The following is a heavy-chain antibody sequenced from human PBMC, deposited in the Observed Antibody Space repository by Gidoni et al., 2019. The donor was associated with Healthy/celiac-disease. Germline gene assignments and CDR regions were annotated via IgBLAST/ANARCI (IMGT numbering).Heavy chain of an antibody. CDR1: GSSFTSSW. CDR2: IYPGDSDT. Sequence: EVQLVQSGAEVKKPGASLKISCKGSGSSFTSSWLGWVRQMPGKGLEWMGGIYPGDSDTRDSPSFQGQVTISADKSISTAYLQWSSLKASDTAMYYCASKKIDIVVVPAAEDAFDIWGQGTMVTVSS. CDR3: ASKKIDIVVVPAAEDAFDI. J-gene: IGHJ3*02. D-gene: IGHD2-2*01. V-gene: IGHV5-51*03.